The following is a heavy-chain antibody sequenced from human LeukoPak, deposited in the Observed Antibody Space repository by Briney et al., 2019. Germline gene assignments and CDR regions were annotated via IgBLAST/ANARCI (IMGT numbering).Heavy chain of an antibody. Sequence: SETLSLTCAVYGGPFSGYHWSWIRQPPGKGLEWIGQINHSGSTNYNPSLKSRVTISVDTSKNQFSLKLSSVTAADTAVYYCATPGLHYYGSGSSPFDYWGQGTLVTVSS. V-gene: IGHV4-34*01. CDR2: INHSGST. D-gene: IGHD3-10*01. CDR3: ATPGLHYYGSGSSPFDY. J-gene: IGHJ4*02. CDR1: GGPFSGYH.